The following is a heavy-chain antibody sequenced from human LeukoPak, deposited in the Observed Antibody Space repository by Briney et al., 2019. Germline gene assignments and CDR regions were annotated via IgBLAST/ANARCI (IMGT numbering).Heavy chain of an antibody. CDR2: IYYSGST. CDR1: GGSFSSYY. D-gene: IGHD6-19*01. V-gene: IGHV4-59*01. J-gene: IGHJ4*02. Sequence: PSETLSLTCTVAGGSFSSYYWSWIRQPPGKGLGWIGNIYYSGSTNCNPSLKSRVTISLDTSKNQFSLKLSSVTAADTAVYYCARQGSGWYYFDYWGQGTLVTVSS. CDR3: ARQGSGWYYFDY.